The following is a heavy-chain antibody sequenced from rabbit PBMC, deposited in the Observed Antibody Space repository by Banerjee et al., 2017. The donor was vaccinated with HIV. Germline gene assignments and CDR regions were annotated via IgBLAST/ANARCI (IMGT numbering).Heavy chain of an antibody. Sequence: QEQLVESGGGLVQPEGSLTLTCTASGFSFSSSYYICWVRQAPGKGLEWIACIDGGSSGSTYYASWAKGRFTISKTSSTTVTLQMTSLTAADTATYFCARAYDDYGDPYYFNLWGQGTLVTVS. V-gene: IGHV1S45*01. CDR1: GFSFSSSYY. CDR3: ARAYDDYGDPYYFNL. D-gene: IGHD2-1*01. CDR2: IDGGSSGST. J-gene: IGHJ4*01.